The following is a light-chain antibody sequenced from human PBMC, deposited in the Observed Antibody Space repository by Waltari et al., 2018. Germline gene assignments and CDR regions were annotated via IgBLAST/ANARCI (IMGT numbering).Light chain of an antibody. CDR3: CSYAGANTYV. CDR1: SSDVGSYNL. V-gene: IGLV2-23*02. CDR2: EVS. Sequence: QSALTQPASVSGSPGQSITVSCTGTSSDVGSYNLVSWYQYHPPKAPKLMIYEVSKRPSGVSNRFSGSKAGNTASLTISGLQPEDEADYYCCSYAGANTYVFGSGTKVTVL. J-gene: IGLJ1*01.